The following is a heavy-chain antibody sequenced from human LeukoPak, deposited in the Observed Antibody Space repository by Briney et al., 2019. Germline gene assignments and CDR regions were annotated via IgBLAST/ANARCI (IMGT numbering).Heavy chain of an antibody. Sequence: GGSLRLSCAASEFIVSTNYMTWVRQAPGKGLEWVSLIYSRGDTKYADSVKGRFTISRDNAKNSLYLQMNSLRAEDTAVYSCARGADGVSSNSRGWFDPWGQGTLVTVSS. J-gene: IGHJ5*02. CDR1: EFIVSTNY. CDR2: IYSRGDT. V-gene: IGHV3-66*01. D-gene: IGHD2-15*01. CDR3: ARGADGVSSNSRGWFDP.